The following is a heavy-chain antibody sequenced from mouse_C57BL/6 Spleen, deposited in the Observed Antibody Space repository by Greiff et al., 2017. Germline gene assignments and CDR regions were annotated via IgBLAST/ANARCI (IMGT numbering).Heavy chain of an antibody. V-gene: IGHV1-5*01. D-gene: IGHD2-3*01. CDR2: IYPGNSDT. Sequence: EVQLQQSGTVLARPGASVKMSCTTSGYTFTSYWMHWVKQRPGQGLEWIGAIYPGNSDTSYNQKFKGQANLTAVPSASTAYMELSRRTTEESAVYYCTSGDYEGYSYCEVWGTGTTVTVSS. CDR3: TSGDYEGYSYCEV. CDR1: GYTFTSYW. J-gene: IGHJ1*03.